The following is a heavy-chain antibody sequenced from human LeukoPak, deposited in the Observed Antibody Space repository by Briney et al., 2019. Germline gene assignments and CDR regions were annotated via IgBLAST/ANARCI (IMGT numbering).Heavy chain of an antibody. V-gene: IGHV3-30*04. CDR3: ARESGGSCCYFDY. CDR2: ISYDGSNK. D-gene: IGHD2-15*01. CDR1: GFTFSSYA. Sequence: GRSLRLSCAASGFTFSSYAMHWVRQAPGKGLEWVAVISYDGSNKYYADSVKGRFTISRDNSKNTLYLQMNSLRAEDTAVYYCARESGGSCCYFDYWGQGTLVTVSS. J-gene: IGHJ4*02.